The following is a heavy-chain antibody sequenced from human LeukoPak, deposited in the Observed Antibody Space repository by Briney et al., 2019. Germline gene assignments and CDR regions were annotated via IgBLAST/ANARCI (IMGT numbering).Heavy chain of an antibody. CDR2: ISSSNNTK. CDR1: GFTFSSYS. D-gene: IGHD3-10*01. Sequence: PGGSLRLSCAVSGFTFSSYSMNWVRQAPGKGLEWVSHISSSNNTKYYADSVKGRFTISRDNAKNSLYLQMNSLRDEDTAVYFCAGGDGWFGELLSFDYWGQGTLVTVSS. V-gene: IGHV3-48*02. CDR3: AGGDGWFGELLSFDY. J-gene: IGHJ4*02.